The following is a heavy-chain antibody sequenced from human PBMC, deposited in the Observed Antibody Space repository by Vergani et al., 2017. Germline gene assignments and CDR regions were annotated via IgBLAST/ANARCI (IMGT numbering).Heavy chain of an antibody. CDR3: ARGRYYYDSSGYYYVPSEYFQH. D-gene: IGHD3-22*01. V-gene: IGHV4-61*02. CDR1: GGSISSGSYY. J-gene: IGHJ1*01. Sequence: QVQLQESGPGLVKPSQTLSLTCTVSGGSISSGSYYWSWIRQPAGKGLEWIGRISTSGSTNYNPSLKSRVTISVDTSKNQFSLKLSSVTAADTAVYYCARGRYYYDSSGYYYVPSEYFQHWGQGTLVTVSS. CDR2: ISTSGST.